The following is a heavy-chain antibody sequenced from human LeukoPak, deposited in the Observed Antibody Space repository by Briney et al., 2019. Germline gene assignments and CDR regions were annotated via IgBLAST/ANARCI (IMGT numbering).Heavy chain of an antibody. CDR1: GVSISSYY. D-gene: IGHD6-19*01. Sequence: PSETLSLTCTVSGVSISSYYWSWIRQPPGKGLEWIGYMYFSGSTNYNPSLKSRATISVDTSKNQFSLKLNSVTAADTAVYYCARGSDSSGWSPFDYWGQGTLVTVSS. J-gene: IGHJ4*02. CDR2: MYFSGST. V-gene: IGHV4-59*01. CDR3: ARGSDSSGWSPFDY.